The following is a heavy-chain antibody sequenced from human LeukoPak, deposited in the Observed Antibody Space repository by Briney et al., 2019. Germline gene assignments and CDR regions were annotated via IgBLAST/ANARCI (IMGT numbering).Heavy chain of an antibody. Sequence: ASVKVSCKASGYTFTSYGISWVRQAPGQGLEWMGWISAYNGNTNYARKLQGRVTMTTDTSTSTAYMELRSLRSDDTAVYYCARDGAAAALDWFDPWGQGTLVTVSS. D-gene: IGHD6-13*01. J-gene: IGHJ5*02. CDR1: GYTFTSYG. V-gene: IGHV1-18*01. CDR2: ISAYNGNT. CDR3: ARDGAAAALDWFDP.